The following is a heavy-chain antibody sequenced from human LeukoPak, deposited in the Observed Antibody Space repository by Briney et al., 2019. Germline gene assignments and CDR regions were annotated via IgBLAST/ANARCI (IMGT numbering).Heavy chain of an antibody. Sequence: PSETLSLTCTVSGGSISTYYWSWIRQPAGKGLEWIGCINSGGSTNYNPSLKSRVTMSVDTAKNQFSLNLSSVTAADTAVYYCAREGTTLMSSRGMAVWGQGTTVTVSS. CDR3: AREGTTLMSSRGMAV. CDR1: GGSISTYY. V-gene: IGHV4-4*07. CDR2: INSGGST. J-gene: IGHJ6*02. D-gene: IGHD2-8*01.